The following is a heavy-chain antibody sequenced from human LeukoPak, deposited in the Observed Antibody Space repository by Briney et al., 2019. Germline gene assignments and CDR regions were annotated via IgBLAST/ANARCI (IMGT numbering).Heavy chain of an antibody. CDR2: IIPIFGTA. CDR1: GGTFSSYA. D-gene: IGHD6-6*01. Sequence: SVKVSCKASGGTFSSYAISWVRQAPGQGLEWMGGIIPIFGTANYAQKFQGRVTITTDESTSTAYMELSSLRSEDTAVYYCARVGYSSSSGREYYYMDVWGKGTTVTVSS. J-gene: IGHJ6*03. V-gene: IGHV1-69*05. CDR3: ARVGYSSSSGREYYYMDV.